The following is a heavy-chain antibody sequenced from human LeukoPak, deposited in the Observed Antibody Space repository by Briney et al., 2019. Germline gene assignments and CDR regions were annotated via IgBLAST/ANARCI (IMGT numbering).Heavy chain of an antibody. Sequence: GGSLRLSCAASAFTFSNYAMAWVRQAPGEGLEWVSGISGNGGKIYYADSVKGRFTISRDNSKNTLYLQMNSLRGEDTAVYFCAKRDYYDIIGYAPLFDYWGEGTLVTVST. CDR3: AKRDYYDIIGYAPLFDY. J-gene: IGHJ4*02. V-gene: IGHV3-23*01. CDR2: ISGNGGKI. D-gene: IGHD3-22*01. CDR1: AFTFSNYA.